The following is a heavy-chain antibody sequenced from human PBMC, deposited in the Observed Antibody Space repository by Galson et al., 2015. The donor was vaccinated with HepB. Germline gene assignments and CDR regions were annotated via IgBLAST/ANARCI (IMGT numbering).Heavy chain of an antibody. Sequence: SETLSLTCTVSGGSISSQSYYWGWIRQPPGTGLEWIGTIYYSGGIYYNPSLKSRVTISIDTSKNQFFLKLRSVTAADTAVYYCARLRYCTSFTCYYYFDYWGQGTLVTVSS. D-gene: IGHD2-2*01. CDR3: ARLRYCTSFTCYYYFDY. CDR2: IYYSGGI. CDR1: GGSISSQSYY. J-gene: IGHJ4*02. V-gene: IGHV4-39*01.